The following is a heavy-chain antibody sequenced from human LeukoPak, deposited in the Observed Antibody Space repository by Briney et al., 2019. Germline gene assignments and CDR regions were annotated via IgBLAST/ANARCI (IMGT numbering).Heavy chain of an antibody. CDR3: ARQIRDETGDAFDI. Sequence: GGSLRLSCAASGFTFSSYSMNWVRQAPGKGLEWVSASSGSGGTTYYADSVKGRFTISRDNSKNTLYLQMNSLRAEDTAVYYCARQIRDETGDAFDIWGQGTMVTVSS. V-gene: IGHV3-23*01. J-gene: IGHJ3*02. CDR2: SSGSGGTT. D-gene: IGHD1-14*01. CDR1: GFTFSSYS.